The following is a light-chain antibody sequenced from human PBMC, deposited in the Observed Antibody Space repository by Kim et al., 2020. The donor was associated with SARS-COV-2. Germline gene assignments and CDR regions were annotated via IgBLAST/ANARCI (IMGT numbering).Light chain of an antibody. CDR3: QQYGSSPRT. J-gene: IGKJ1*01. CDR1: QSVSSNH. Sequence: EIVLTQSPGTLSLSPGERATLSCRASQSVSSNHLAWYRQKPGQAPRLLIFGASTRATAIPDRFSGSGSGTDFTLTISRLEPEDFAVYYCQQYGSSPRTLGQGTKVDIK. V-gene: IGKV3-20*01. CDR2: GAS.